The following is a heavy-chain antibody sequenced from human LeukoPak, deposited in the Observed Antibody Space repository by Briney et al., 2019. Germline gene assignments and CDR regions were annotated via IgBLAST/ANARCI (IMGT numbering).Heavy chain of an antibody. V-gene: IGHV4-59*01. Sequence: PSETLSLTCTVSGGSISSYYWSWIRQPPGKGLEWIGYIYYSGSTNYNPSLKSRVTISVDTSKNQFSLKLSSVTAADTAVYYCARSPLYGGWFDPWGQGTLVTVSS. CDR2: IYYSGST. CDR3: ARSPLYGGWFDP. CDR1: GGSISSYY. J-gene: IGHJ5*02. D-gene: IGHD4-17*01.